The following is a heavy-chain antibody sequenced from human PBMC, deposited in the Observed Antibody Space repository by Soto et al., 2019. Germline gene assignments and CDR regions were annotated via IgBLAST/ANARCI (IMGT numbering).Heavy chain of an antibody. CDR2: INPDGGAT. J-gene: IGHJ4*02. Sequence: QVQLLQSGAEVKKPGASAKISCKASGYTFSFDYLSWVRRAPGQGLQWMGKINPDGGATTYAQSFQGRVSITSDASTGTVYMELSSLTSDDTAVYYCAKGRRNTFWGQGTLVSVSS. CDR1: GYTFSFDY. V-gene: IGHV1-46*01. D-gene: IGHD3-10*01. CDR3: AKGRRNTF.